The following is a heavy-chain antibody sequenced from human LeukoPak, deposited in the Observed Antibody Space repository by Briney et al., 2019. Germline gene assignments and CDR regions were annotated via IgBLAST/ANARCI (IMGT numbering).Heavy chain of an antibody. V-gene: IGHV3-74*01. Sequence: GGSLRLSCAASGFTFSSYWMHWVRQPPGKGLVWVSRINSDGGSISYADSVKGRFTISRDNAKNTLYLQMNSLRGEDTAVYYCARGWLPSDYWGQGTLVTVSS. D-gene: IGHD5-12*01. CDR3: ARGWLPSDY. CDR2: INSDGGSI. J-gene: IGHJ4*02. CDR1: GFTFSSYW.